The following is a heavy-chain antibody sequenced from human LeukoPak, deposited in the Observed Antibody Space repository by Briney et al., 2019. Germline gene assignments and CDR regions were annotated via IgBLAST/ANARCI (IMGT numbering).Heavy chain of an antibody. Sequence: ASVKVSCKASGGTFSSYAISWVRQAPGQGLEWMGRIIPILGIANYAQKFQGRVTITADKSTSTAYMELSSLRSEDTAVYYCARDKWDYYGMDVWGQGTTVTVSS. V-gene: IGHV1-69*04. CDR3: ARDKWDYYGMDV. D-gene: IGHD2-8*01. CDR2: IIPILGIA. J-gene: IGHJ6*02. CDR1: GGTFSSYA.